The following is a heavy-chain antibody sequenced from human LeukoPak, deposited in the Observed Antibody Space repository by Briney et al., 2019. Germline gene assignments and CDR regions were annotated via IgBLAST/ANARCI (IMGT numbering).Heavy chain of an antibody. CDR1: GGSISTYY. Sequence: SETLSLTCTVAGGSISTYYWSWIRQPPGRGLGWRGYIYFTGSTNYNPSLQSRVTISVDTSKNQFSLKLTSVTAADTAVYYCARHCASGTCAFDIWGQGTMVTVSS. D-gene: IGHD6-13*01. J-gene: IGHJ3*02. CDR2: IYFTGST. CDR3: ARHCASGTCAFDI. V-gene: IGHV4-59*08.